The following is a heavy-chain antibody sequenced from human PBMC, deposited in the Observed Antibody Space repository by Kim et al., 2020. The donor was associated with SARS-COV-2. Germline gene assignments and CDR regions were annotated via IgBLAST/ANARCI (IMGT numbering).Heavy chain of an antibody. D-gene: IGHD6-6*01. V-gene: IGHV5-51*01. J-gene: IGHJ4*02. CDR1: GYSFTNYW. CDR2: IYPGDSDI. CDR3: ARHWRYSSSSPHFYY. Sequence: GESLKISCKGSGYSFTNYWIGWVRQMPGKGLEWMEIIYPGDSDIRYSPSFQGQVTISADKSISTAYLQWSSLKASDTAIYYCARHWRYSSSSPHFYYWGQGTLVTVSS.